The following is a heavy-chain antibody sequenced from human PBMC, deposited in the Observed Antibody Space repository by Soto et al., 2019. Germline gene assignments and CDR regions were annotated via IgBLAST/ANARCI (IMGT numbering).Heavy chain of an antibody. V-gene: IGHV4-59*01. D-gene: IGHD2-2*01. Sequence: SGTLSLTCTVSGGSISRYYWSWVRQPPGKGLEWIGDIYYIGSTHYNTSLKSGVTISVDTSKNQISLKLSSVTAADTAVDYCGRCLRRQLLNWFGPWGQGTLVTVSS. J-gene: IGHJ5*02. CDR2: IYYIGST. CDR1: GGSISRYY. CDR3: GRCLRRQLLNWFGP.